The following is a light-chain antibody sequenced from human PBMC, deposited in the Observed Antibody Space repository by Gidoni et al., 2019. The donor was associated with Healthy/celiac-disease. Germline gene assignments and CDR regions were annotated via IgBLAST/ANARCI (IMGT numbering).Light chain of an antibody. V-gene: IGLV3-19*01. CDR3: NSRDSSGKQV. CDR1: ILRSYY. Sequence: MGQTVRITCQGDILRSYYASWYQQKPVQAPVLVIYGKNNRPSGIPDRFSGSSSGNTASLTITGAQAEDEADYYCNSRDSSGKQVFGGGTKLTVL. CDR2: GKN. J-gene: IGLJ2*01.